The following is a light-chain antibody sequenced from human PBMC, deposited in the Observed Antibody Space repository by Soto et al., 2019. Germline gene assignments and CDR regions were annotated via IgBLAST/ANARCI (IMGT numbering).Light chain of an antibody. CDR2: EVS. J-gene: IGLJ1*01. V-gene: IGLV2-23*02. CDR3: CSYAGSSTLYV. Sequence: QSVLNKPASVSGAPRQSITISCTGTSSDVGSYNLVSWYQQHPGKAPKLMIYEVSKRPSGVSNRFSGSKSGNTASLTISGLQAEDEADYYCCSYAGSSTLYVFGTGTKVTVL. CDR1: SSDVGSYNL.